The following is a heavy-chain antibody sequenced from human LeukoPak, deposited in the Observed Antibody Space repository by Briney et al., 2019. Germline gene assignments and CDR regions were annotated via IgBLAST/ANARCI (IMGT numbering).Heavy chain of an antibody. Sequence: GGSLRLSCAASGFTFSSYAMSWVRQAPGKGLEWVSGISDSGGSTYYADSVKGRFTISRDNSKNTLYLQMNSLRAEDTAVYYCARSYYDSSGYYYDYFDYWGQGTLVTVSS. J-gene: IGHJ4*02. D-gene: IGHD3-22*01. CDR1: GFTFSSYA. CDR3: ARSYYDSSGYYYDYFDY. V-gene: IGHV3-23*01. CDR2: ISDSGGST.